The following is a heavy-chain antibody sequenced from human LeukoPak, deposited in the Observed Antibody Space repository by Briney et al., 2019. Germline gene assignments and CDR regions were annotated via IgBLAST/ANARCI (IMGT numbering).Heavy chain of an antibody. Sequence: SETLSLTCAVYGGSFSGYYWSWIRQPPGKGLEWIGEINHSGSTNYNPSLKSRVTISVDTSKNQFSLKLSSVTAADTAVYYCVSRSYCSSTSCYDFDYWGQGTLVTVSS. CDR2: INHSGST. J-gene: IGHJ4*02. D-gene: IGHD2-2*01. CDR1: GGSFSGYY. V-gene: IGHV4-34*01. CDR3: VSRSYCSSTSCYDFDY.